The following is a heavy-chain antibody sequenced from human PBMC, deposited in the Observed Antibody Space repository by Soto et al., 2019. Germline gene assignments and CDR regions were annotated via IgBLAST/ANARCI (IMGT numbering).Heavy chain of an antibody. J-gene: IGHJ5*02. D-gene: IGHD3-10*01. CDR1: GGSINSYY. V-gene: IGHV4-59*08. CDR2: IYYSGST. CDR3: ARQVVTMVRDNWFDP. Sequence: SETLSLTCTVSGGSINSYYWSWIRQPPGKGLEWIGYIYYSGSTNYNPSLKSRVTISVDTSKNQFSLKLSSVTAADTAVYYCARQVVTMVRDNWFDPWGQGTLVTVSS.